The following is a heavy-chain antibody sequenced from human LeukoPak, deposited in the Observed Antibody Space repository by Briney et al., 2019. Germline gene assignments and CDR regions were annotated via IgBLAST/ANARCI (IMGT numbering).Heavy chain of an antibody. Sequence: SETLSLTRTVSGGSISSGSYYCGWIRQPPGKGLEWGGCIYYSGRTYYNPSLKGRVTLSVDTSKNQFSLKLSSVPAADTAVYYCAKSHHSSSWEDAFDIWGQGTMVTVSS. V-gene: IGHV4-39*01. CDR1: GGSISSGSYY. J-gene: IGHJ3*02. CDR2: IYYSGRT. CDR3: AKSHHSSSWEDAFDI. D-gene: IGHD6-13*01.